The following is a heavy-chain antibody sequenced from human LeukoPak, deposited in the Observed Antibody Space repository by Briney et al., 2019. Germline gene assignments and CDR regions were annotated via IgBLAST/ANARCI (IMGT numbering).Heavy chain of an antibody. J-gene: IGHJ4*02. V-gene: IGHV1-18*01. CDR3: ARVGWFGELEADY. Sequence: ASVKVSCKASGYTFTSYGISWVRQAPGQGLEWMGWISAYNGNTNYAQKLQGRVTMTRDTSTSTVYMELSSLRSEDTAVYYCARVGWFGELEADYWGQGTLVTVSS. CDR2: ISAYNGNT. D-gene: IGHD3-10*01. CDR1: GYTFTSYG.